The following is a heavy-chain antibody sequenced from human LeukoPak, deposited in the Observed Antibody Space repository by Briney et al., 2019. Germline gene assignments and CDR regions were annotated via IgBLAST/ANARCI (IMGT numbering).Heavy chain of an antibody. V-gene: IGHV4-4*07. Sequence: SETLSLTCTVSGGSISSYYWSWIRQPAGKGLEWIGCIYTSGSTNYNPSLKSRVTISVDKSKNQFSLKLSSVTAADTAVYYRARERHRWLPLNYYMDVWGKGTTVTVSS. D-gene: IGHD6-19*01. CDR3: ARERHRWLPLNYYMDV. CDR1: GGSISSYY. J-gene: IGHJ6*03. CDR2: IYTSGST.